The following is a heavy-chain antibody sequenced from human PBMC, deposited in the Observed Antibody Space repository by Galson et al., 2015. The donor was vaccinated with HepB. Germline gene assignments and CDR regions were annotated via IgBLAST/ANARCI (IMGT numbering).Heavy chain of an antibody. D-gene: IGHD1-14*01. V-gene: IGHV3-48*01. CDR1: GFVFSAYS. J-gene: IGHJ4*02. CDR3: ARDSGITGADDY. Sequence: SLRLSCAASGFVFSAYSMTWVRQAPGKGLEWVSYIYRNGLTIYYADSVKGRFTISRDNAKNSLYLQMNSLRAEDTAVYYCARDSGITGADDYWGQGTLGTVSS. CDR2: IYRNGLTI.